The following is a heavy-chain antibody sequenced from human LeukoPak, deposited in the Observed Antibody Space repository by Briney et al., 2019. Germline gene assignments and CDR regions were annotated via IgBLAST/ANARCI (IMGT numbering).Heavy chain of an antibody. J-gene: IGHJ4*02. V-gene: IGHV3-23*01. CDR1: GFTFSSYA. CDR2: ISGSGGST. D-gene: IGHD6-6*01. CDR3: AKGSHSSSSGISIFDY. Sequence: GGSLRLSCAASGFTFSSYAMSWVRQAPGKGLEWVSAISGSGGSTYYADSVKGRFTISRDNSKSTLYLQMNSLRAEDTAVYYCAKGSHSSSSGISIFDYWGQGTLVTVSS.